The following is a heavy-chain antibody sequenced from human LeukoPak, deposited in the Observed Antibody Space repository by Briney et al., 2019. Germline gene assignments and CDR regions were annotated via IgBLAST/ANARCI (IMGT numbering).Heavy chain of an antibody. CDR3: AKRGRGGGDVAGYDC. J-gene: IGHJ4*02. CDR1: GFTFSSYG. CDR2: ISYDGSNK. V-gene: IGHV3-30*18. D-gene: IGHD6-19*01. Sequence: GGSLRLSCAASGFTFSSYGMHWVRQAPGKGLEWVAVISYDGSNKYYADSVKGGFTIARDNSKNTLYLQMNSLRAEDTAVYYCAKRGRGGGDVAGYDCWGQGTLVTVSS.